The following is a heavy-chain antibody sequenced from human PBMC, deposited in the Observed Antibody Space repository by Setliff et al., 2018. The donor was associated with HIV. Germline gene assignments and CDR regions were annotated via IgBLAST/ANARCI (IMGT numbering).Heavy chain of an antibody. CDR1: GGSVGSGSYC. Sequence: SETLSLTCSVSGGSVGSGSYCWSWIRQSPGKGLEWLGYISYSGSTTYNPSLKSRVTMSIDTSKNQFSLKLRSVTAADTAVYYCARDPPGYGDSNDTFDYWGQGTLVTVSS. CDR2: ISYSGST. CDR3: ARDPPGYGDSNDTFDY. J-gene: IGHJ4*02. V-gene: IGHV4-61*01. D-gene: IGHD4-17*01.